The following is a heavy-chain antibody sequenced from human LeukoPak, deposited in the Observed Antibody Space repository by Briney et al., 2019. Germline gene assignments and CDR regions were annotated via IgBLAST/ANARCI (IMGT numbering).Heavy chain of an antibody. CDR3: ARGYNFGFDY. CDR1: GDSVSSNSVA. J-gene: IGHJ4*02. D-gene: IGHD1-1*01. Sequence: SQTLSLTCAISGDSVSSNSVAWNWIRQSPSRGLEWLGRTYYRSKWLNEYAASVKSRITVNPDTSKNQFSLQLNSVTPEDTALYFRARGYNFGFDYWGQGTLVTVSS. V-gene: IGHV6-1*01. CDR2: TYYRSKWLN.